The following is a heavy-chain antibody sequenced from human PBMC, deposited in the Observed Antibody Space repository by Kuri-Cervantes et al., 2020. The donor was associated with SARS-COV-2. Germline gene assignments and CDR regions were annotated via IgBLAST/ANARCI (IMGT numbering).Heavy chain of an antibody. D-gene: IGHD3-16*01. CDR3: ARDDYDYWFY. Sequence: LSLTCVAPGFTFSDYYFTWVRQAPGKGLEWVSYISTSGGSIFYADSVKGRFTISRDNAENSLYLQMNSLRAEDTAVYYCARDDYDYWFYWGQGTLVTVSS. J-gene: IGHJ4*02. CDR2: ISTSGGSI. V-gene: IGHV3-11*04. CDR1: GFTFSDYY.